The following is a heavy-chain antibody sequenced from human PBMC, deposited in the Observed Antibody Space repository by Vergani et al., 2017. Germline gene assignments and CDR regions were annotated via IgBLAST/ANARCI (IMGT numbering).Heavy chain of an antibody. Sequence: EVQWLESGGSLKQPGGSVRLSCAASGFTFSTYAMHWVRQAPGKGMGWVSALTGGGGSTYYADSFKGRFLISRDNSRDTLYLQMNSLRPEETATYYCVKDAGSYENFFDSWGQGTLVTFSS. V-gene: IGHV3-23*01. J-gene: IGHJ4*02. CDR1: GFTFSTYA. CDR2: LTGGGGST. CDR3: VKDAGSYENFFDS. D-gene: IGHD1-26*01.